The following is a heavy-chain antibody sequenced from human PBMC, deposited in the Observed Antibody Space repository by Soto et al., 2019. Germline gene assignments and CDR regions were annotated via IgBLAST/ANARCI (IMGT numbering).Heavy chain of an antibody. Sequence: SETLSLTCAVSGGSISGSYYYWGWLRQSPGRGPEWIGSVFYTGFTSYNPSLESRVSVSVDTSKNQFSLRLTSVTAEDTAVYYCARHEGNGNVWPLDYWGQGILVTVSS. D-gene: IGHD2-8*01. CDR3: ARHEGNGNVWPLDY. V-gene: IGHV4-39*01. J-gene: IGHJ4*02. CDR2: VFYTGFT. CDR1: GGSISGSYYY.